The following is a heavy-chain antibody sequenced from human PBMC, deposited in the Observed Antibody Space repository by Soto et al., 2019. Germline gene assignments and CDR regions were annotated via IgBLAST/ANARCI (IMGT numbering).Heavy chain of an antibody. Sequence: QVQLQESGPGLVKPSQTLSLTCTVSGGSISSGDYYWSWIRQPPRKGLEWIGYIYYSGSTYYNPSLKSRVTISVDTSKNQFSLKLSSVTAADTAVYYCARGIRYYDFWSGYYLGNWFDPWGQGTLVTVSS. CDR1: GGSISSGDYY. J-gene: IGHJ5*02. V-gene: IGHV4-30-4*01. D-gene: IGHD3-3*01. CDR2: IYYSGST. CDR3: ARGIRYYDFWSGYYLGNWFDP.